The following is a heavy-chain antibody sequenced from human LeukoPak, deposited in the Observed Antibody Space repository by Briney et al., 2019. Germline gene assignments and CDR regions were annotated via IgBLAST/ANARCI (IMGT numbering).Heavy chain of an antibody. V-gene: IGHV4-4*07. CDR2: IYTSGST. J-gene: IGHJ5*02. CDR1: GGSISSYY. CDR3: ARGGRYRSSWYWFDP. Sequence: SETLSLTCTVSGGSISSYYWSWIRQPAGKGLEWIGRIYTSGSTNYNPSLKSRVTMSVDTSKNQFSLKLSSVTAADTAVYYCARGGRYRSSWYWFDPSGQGTLVTVSS. D-gene: IGHD6-13*01.